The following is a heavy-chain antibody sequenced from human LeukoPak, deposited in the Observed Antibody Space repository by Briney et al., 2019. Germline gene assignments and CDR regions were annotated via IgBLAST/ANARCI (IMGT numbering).Heavy chain of an antibody. CDR1: GFTFSSYW. CDR3: AMGPYYYDSSGYYY. V-gene: IGHV3-74*01. J-gene: IGHJ4*02. Sequence: KPGGSLRLSCAASGFTFSSYWMHWVRQAPAKGLVWVSRINSDGSSTSYADSVKGRFTISRDNAKNTLYLQMNSLRAEDTAVYYCAMGPYYYDSSGYYYWGQGTLVTVSS. CDR2: INSDGSST. D-gene: IGHD3-22*01.